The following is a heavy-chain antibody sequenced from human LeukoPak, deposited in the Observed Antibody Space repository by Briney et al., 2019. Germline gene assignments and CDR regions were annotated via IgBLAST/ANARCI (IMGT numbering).Heavy chain of an antibody. J-gene: IGHJ4*02. CDR1: GFTFSGSA. D-gene: IGHD2-15*01. V-gene: IGHV3-23*01. Sequence: PGGSLRLSCAASGFTFSGSAMSWVRQAPGKGLEWVSTISGSGGNTYSADSVKGRFTISRDNSKNTLYLQMNSLRAEDTAVYYCASHGCGGTCYSSFDYWGQGTLLTVSS. CDR3: ASHGCGGTCYSSFDY. CDR2: ISGSGGNT.